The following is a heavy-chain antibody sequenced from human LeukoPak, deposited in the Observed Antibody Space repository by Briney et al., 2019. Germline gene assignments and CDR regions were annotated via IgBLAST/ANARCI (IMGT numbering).Heavy chain of an antibody. Sequence: GGSLRLSCAASGFTFSSFGMNWVRQAPGKGLEWVSYISYSGSLTDHADSVKGRFTISRDNAKNSLYLQLNSLRAEDTAVYYCARLTVVTATRYYYYGMDVWGQGTTVTVSS. CDR2: ISYSGSLT. V-gene: IGHV3-48*01. CDR1: GFTFSSFG. J-gene: IGHJ6*02. CDR3: ARLTVVTATRYYYYGMDV. D-gene: IGHD2-21*02.